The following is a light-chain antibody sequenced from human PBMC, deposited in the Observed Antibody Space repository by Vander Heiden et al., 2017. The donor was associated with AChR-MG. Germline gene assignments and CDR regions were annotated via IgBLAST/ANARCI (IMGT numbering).Light chain of an antibody. CDR1: SSNLGGNT. V-gene: IGLV1-44*01. Sequence: QSALTQPPSASGTPGQRVPISCSGGSSNLGGNTVTWYQQRPGAAPKLLIYRDDQRPSGIPDRFSGSKSGASAALAISGIQSEDEAVYYCASWDDSLTGWVFGGGTKLAVL. J-gene: IGLJ3*02. CDR2: RDD. CDR3: ASWDDSLTGWV.